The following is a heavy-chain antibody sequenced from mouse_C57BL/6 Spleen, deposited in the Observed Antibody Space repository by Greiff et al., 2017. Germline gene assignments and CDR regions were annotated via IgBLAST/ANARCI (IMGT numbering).Heavy chain of an antibody. Sequence: QVQLQQSGAELVKPGASVKMSCKASGYTFTSYWITWVKQRPGQGLEWIGDIYPGSGSTNYNEKFKSKATLTVDTSSSTAYMQLSSLTSEDSAVYYCARNGDYDVSDYWGQGTTLTVSS. CDR3: ARNGDYDVSDY. V-gene: IGHV1-55*01. D-gene: IGHD2-4*01. CDR2: IYPGSGST. J-gene: IGHJ2*01. CDR1: GYTFTSYW.